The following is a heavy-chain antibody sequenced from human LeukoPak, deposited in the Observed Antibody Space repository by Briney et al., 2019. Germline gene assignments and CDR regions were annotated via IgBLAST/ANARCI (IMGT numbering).Heavy chain of an antibody. D-gene: IGHD3-22*01. V-gene: IGHV4-34*01. CDR3: ARGPRDYYYDSSGYFPFDY. Sequence: SETLSLTCAVYGGSFSGYYWSWIRQPPGKGLEWIGEINHSGSTNYNPSLKSRVTISVDTSKNQFSLKLSSVTAADTAVYYCARGPRDYYYDSSGYFPFDYWGQGTLVTVSS. J-gene: IGHJ4*02. CDR1: GGSFSGYY. CDR2: INHSGST.